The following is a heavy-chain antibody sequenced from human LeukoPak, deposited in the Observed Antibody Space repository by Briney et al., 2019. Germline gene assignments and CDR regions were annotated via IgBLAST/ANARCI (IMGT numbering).Heavy chain of an antibody. Sequence: GGSLRLSCAASGFTFSSHSMNWVRQAPGKGLEWVSYISSSSSTIYYADSVKGRFTISRDNAKNSLYLQMNSLRAEDTAVYYCARGAYYYGDWGQGTLVTVSS. CDR2: ISSSSSTI. CDR3: ARGAYYYGD. J-gene: IGHJ4*02. D-gene: IGHD3-10*01. V-gene: IGHV3-48*01. CDR1: GFTFSSHS.